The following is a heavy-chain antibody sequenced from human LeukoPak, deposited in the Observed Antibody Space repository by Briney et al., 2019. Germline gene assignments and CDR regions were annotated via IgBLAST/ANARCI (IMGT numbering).Heavy chain of an antibody. D-gene: IGHD6-13*01. CDR2: ISRTGNSI. CDR1: GFTFSSYW. J-gene: IGHJ4*02. Sequence: PGGSLRLSCAASGFTFSSYWMSWVRLAPGKGLEWISYISRTGNSIYYADSVKGRFTISRDSAKNSLYLQMNSLRAEDTAVYYCARGPYSSNWYVDYWGQGTLVTVAS. V-gene: IGHV3-48*04. CDR3: ARGPYSSNWYVDY.